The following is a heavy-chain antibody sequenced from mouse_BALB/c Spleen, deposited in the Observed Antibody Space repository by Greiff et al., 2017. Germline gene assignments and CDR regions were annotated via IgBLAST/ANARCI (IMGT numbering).Heavy chain of an antibody. CDR3: ARACYYGSSSYAMDY. Sequence: EVMLVESGGGLVKPGGSLKLSCAASGFTFSDYYMYWVRQTPEKRLEWVATISDGGSYTYYPDSVKGRFTISSDNAKNNFYLQMSIMKSEATAMYYCARACYYGSSSYAMDYWGQGTSVTVSS. V-gene: IGHV5-4*02. CDR1: GFTFSDYY. D-gene: IGHD1-1*01. CDR2: ISDGGSYT. J-gene: IGHJ4*01.